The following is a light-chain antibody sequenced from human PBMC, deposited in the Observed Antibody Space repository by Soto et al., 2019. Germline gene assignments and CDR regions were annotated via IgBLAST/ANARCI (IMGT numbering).Light chain of an antibody. CDR3: QQAKSFPLT. CDR1: QDIGAW. J-gene: IGKJ4*01. CDR2: AAS. V-gene: IGKV1-12*01. Sequence: DIQMTQSPSTLSASVGDRVTITCRASQDIGAWLAWYQQKPGKAPKLLIYAASSLQSGVPSRFSGSGSGTDFTLTISSLQPEDFGTYYCQQAKSFPLTFGGGTKVEIK.